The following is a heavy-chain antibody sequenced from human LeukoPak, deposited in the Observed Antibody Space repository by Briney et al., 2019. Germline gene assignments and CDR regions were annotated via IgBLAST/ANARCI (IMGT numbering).Heavy chain of an antibody. CDR2: ISYDGSNK. Sequence: GRSLRLSCAASGFTFSSYGMHWVRQAPGKGLEWVAVISYDGSNKYYADSVKGRFTISRDNSKNTLYLQMNSLRAEDTAVYYCARVDRSGYDFRGAFDIWGQGTMVTVSS. J-gene: IGHJ3*02. V-gene: IGHV3-30*03. CDR3: ARVDRSGYDFRGAFDI. D-gene: IGHD5-12*01. CDR1: GFTFSSYG.